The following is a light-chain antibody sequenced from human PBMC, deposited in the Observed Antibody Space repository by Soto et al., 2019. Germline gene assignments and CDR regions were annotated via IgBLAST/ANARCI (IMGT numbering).Light chain of an antibody. V-gene: IGKV3-15*01. Sequence: EIVMTQSPATLSVSPGERATLSCSASQSVSSNLAWYQQKPGQAPRLLIYGASNRATGIPARFSGSGSGTEFTLTINSLQSEDFAVYHCQQYNNWPPGTFGQGTKVEIK. CDR2: GAS. CDR1: QSVSSN. CDR3: QQYNNWPPGT. J-gene: IGKJ1*01.